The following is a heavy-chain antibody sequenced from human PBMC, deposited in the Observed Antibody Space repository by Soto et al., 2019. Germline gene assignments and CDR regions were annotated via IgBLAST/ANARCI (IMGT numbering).Heavy chain of an antibody. D-gene: IGHD6-19*01. Sequence: ASVKVSCKASGYTFTSYAMHWVRQAPGQRLEWMGWINAGNGNTKYSQKFQGRVTITRDTSASTAYMELSSLRSEDTAVYYCARDRLVYSSGWRSTSGYTWFDPWGQGTLVTVSS. CDR3: ARDRLVYSSGWRSTSGYTWFDP. CDR2: INAGNGNT. V-gene: IGHV1-3*01. CDR1: GYTFTSYA. J-gene: IGHJ5*02.